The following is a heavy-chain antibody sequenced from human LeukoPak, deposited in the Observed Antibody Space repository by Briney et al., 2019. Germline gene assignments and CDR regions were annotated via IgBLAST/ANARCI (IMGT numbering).Heavy chain of an antibody. Sequence: SETLSLTCTVSGGSISSYYWSWIRQPPGKGLEWIGSIYYSGSTYYNPSLKSRVTISVDTSKNQFSLKLSSVTAADTAVYYCARLFWSANNWFDPWGQGTLVTVSS. CDR1: GGSISSYY. J-gene: IGHJ5*02. D-gene: IGHD3-3*01. CDR3: ARLFWSANNWFDP. V-gene: IGHV4-59*05. CDR2: IYYSGST.